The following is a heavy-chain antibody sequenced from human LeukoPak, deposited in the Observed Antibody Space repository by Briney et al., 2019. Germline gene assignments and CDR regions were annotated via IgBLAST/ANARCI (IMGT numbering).Heavy chain of an antibody. CDR1: GASIRSSY. Sequence: SETLSLTCTVSGASIRSSYWSWIRQPPGRGLEWIGYISHSGSTNYNPSPESRLSISADTSQNQFSLKVTSVTAADTAIYYCARGYYDSRGDSNPFDMWGQGTMVTVSS. D-gene: IGHD3-22*01. CDR2: ISHSGST. CDR3: ARGYYDSRGDSNPFDM. J-gene: IGHJ3*02. V-gene: IGHV4-59*01.